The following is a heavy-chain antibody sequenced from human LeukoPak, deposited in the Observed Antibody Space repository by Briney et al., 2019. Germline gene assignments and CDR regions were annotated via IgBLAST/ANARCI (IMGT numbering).Heavy chain of an antibody. J-gene: IGHJ3*02. CDR3: ARDVNYYDSSGYYGDAFDI. Sequence: ASVKVSCKASGGTFSSYAISWVRQAPGQGLEWMGGIIPIFGTANYAQKFQGRVTITTDESTSTAYMELSSLRSEDTAVYYCARDVNYYDSSGYYGDAFDIWGQGTMVTVSS. CDR2: IIPIFGTA. V-gene: IGHV1-69*05. D-gene: IGHD3-22*01. CDR1: GGTFSSYA.